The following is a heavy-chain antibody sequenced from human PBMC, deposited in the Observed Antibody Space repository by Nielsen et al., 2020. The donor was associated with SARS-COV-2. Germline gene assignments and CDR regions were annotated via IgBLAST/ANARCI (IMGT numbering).Heavy chain of an antibody. Sequence: SEPLSLTCAVYGGSFSGYYWSWIRQPPGKGLEWIGEINHSGSTNYNPSLKSRVTISVDTSKNQFSLKLSSVTAADTAVYYCARETIDHTSSFVDYWGQGTLVTVSS. CDR1: GGSFSGYY. CDR3: ARETIDHTSSFVDY. CDR2: INHSGST. J-gene: IGHJ4*02. D-gene: IGHD6-6*01. V-gene: IGHV4-34*01.